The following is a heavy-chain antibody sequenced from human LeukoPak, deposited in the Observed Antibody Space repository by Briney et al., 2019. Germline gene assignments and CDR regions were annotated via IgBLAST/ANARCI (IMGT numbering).Heavy chain of an antibody. V-gene: IGHV3-53*01. CDR1: GFTVSSNY. Sequence: GSLRLSCAASGFTVSSNYMSWVRQAPGKGLEWVSVIYSGGSTYYADSVKGRFTISRDNSRNTLYLQMNSLRAEDTAVYYCAREGIHYYGSGSYLYWGQGTLVTVSS. J-gene: IGHJ4*02. CDR3: AREGIHYYGSGSYLY. D-gene: IGHD3-10*01. CDR2: IYSGGST.